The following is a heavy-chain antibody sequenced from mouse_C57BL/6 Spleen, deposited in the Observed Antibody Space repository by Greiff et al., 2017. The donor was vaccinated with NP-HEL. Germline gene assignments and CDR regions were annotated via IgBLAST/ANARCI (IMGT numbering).Heavy chain of an antibody. Sequence: VQLKESGPGMVKPSQSLSLTCTVTGYSITSGYDWHWIRHFPGNKLEWMGYISYSGSTNYNPSLKSRISITHDTSKNHFFLKLNSVTTEDTATYYCARAYYYGSSYGAMDYWGQGTSVTVSS. D-gene: IGHD1-1*01. J-gene: IGHJ4*01. CDR1: GYSITSGYD. CDR3: ARAYYYGSSYGAMDY. V-gene: IGHV3-1*01. CDR2: ISYSGST.